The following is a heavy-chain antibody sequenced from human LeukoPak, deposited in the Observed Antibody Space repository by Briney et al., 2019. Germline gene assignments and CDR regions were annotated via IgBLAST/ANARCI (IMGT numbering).Heavy chain of an antibody. D-gene: IGHD5-18*01. J-gene: IGHJ6*03. V-gene: IGHV4-34*01. CDR1: GGSFSGYY. CDR3: ARLTVDTAMDWYYYYYYMDV. Sequence: NPSETLSLTCAVYGGSFSGYYWSWIRQPPGKGLEWIGEINHSGSTNYNPSLKSRVTISVDTSKNQFSLKLSSVTAADTAVYYCARLTVDTAMDWYYYYYYMDVWGKGATVTISS. CDR2: INHSGST.